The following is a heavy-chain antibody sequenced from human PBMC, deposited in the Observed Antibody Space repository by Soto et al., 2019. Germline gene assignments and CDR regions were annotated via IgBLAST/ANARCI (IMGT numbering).Heavy chain of an antibody. CDR1: EYTFTSYD. CDR2: MNPNSGNT. J-gene: IGHJ4*02. V-gene: IGHV1-8*01. CDR3: ARDIKHYYDSSGRPDY. Sequence: ASVKVSCKASEYTFTSYDINWVRQATGQGLEWMGWMNPNSGNTGYAQKFQGRLTMTRNTSISTAYMELTSLRSEDTAVYYCARDIKHYYDSSGRPDYWGQGTLVTVSS. D-gene: IGHD3-22*01.